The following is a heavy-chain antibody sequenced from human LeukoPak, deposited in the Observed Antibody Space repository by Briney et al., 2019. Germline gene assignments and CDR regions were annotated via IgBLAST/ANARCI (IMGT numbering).Heavy chain of an antibody. D-gene: IGHD3-9*01. CDR2: ISSSGSTI. Sequence: GGSLRLSCAASGFPFSSYAMSWVRQAPGKGLEWVSYISSSGSTIYYADSVKGRFTISRDNAKNSLYLQMNSLRAEDTAVYYCARVNDDYDILTGYYPYYFDYWGQGTLVTVSS. CDR3: ARVNDDYDILTGYYPYYFDY. V-gene: IGHV3-48*04. J-gene: IGHJ4*02. CDR1: GFPFSSYA.